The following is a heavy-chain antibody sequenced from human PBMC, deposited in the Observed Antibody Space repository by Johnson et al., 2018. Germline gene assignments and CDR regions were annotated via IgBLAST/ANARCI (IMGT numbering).Heavy chain of an antibody. V-gene: IGHV3-23*04. CDR1: GLTFSSYA. CDR2: ISGSGGST. D-gene: IGHD3-22*01. CDR3: AKHYYDSSGHHDAFDI. Sequence: EGLVETGGGLVQPGGSLRLSCAASGLTFSSYAMSWVRQAPGKGLEWVSGISGSGGSTYYADSVKGRFTISRDNSKNTVYLQMNSLRAEDTAVYYCAKHYYDSSGHHDAFDIWGQGTMVTVSS. J-gene: IGHJ3*02.